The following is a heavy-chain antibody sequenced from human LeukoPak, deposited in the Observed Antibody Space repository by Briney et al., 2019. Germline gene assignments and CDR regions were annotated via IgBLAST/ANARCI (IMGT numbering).Heavy chain of an antibody. D-gene: IGHD3-3*01. J-gene: IGHJ4*02. V-gene: IGHV1-8*01. CDR3: ARDCDFWSGYYGGGGDY. CDR1: GYTFTSYD. Sequence: ASVKVSCKASGYTFTSYDINWVRQATGQGLEWMGWMNPNSGNTGYAQKFQGRVTMTRNTSISTAYMELSSLRSEDTAVYYCARDCDFWSGYYGGGGDYWGQGTLVTVSS. CDR2: MNPNSGNT.